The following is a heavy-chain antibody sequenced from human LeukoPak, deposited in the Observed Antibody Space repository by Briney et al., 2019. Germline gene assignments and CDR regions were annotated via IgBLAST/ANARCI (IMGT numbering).Heavy chain of an antibody. CDR3: AGSTASYYFDY. Sequence: SETLSLTCAVYGGSFSGYYWSWIRQPPGKGLEWIGEINHSGSTNYNPSLKSRVTISVDTSKNQFSLKLSSVTAADTAVYYCAGSTASYYFDYWGQGTLVTVSS. CDR1: GGSFSGYY. J-gene: IGHJ4*02. V-gene: IGHV4-34*01. D-gene: IGHD5-18*01. CDR2: INHSGST.